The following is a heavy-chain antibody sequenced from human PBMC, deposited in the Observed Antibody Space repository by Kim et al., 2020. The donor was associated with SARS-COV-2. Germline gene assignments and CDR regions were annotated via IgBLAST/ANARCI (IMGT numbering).Heavy chain of an antibody. D-gene: IGHD6-13*01. CDR2: ISSSSSYI. CDR1: GFTFSSYS. J-gene: IGHJ4*01. CDR3: ARDLGRGFIAAAGFDY. V-gene: IGHV3-21*01. Sequence: GGSLRLSCAASGFTFSSYSMNWVRQAPGKGLEWVSSISSSSSYIYYADSVKGRFTISRDNAKNSLYLQMNSLRAEDTAVYYCARDLGRGFIAAAGFDYWGHGTLVTVSS.